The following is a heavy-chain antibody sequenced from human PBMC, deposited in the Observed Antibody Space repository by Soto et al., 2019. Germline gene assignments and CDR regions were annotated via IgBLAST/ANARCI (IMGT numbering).Heavy chain of an antibody. D-gene: IGHD6-13*01. CDR1: GYTFTSYY. CDR3: AREGGIEGVYYYGMDV. Sequence: ASVKVSCTASGYTFTSYYMHCVRQAPGQGLEWMGIINPSGGSTSYAQKFQGRVTMTRDTSTSTVYMELSSLRSEDTAVYYCAREGGIEGVYYYGMDVWGQGTTVTVSS. CDR2: INPSGGST. J-gene: IGHJ6*02. V-gene: IGHV1-46*03.